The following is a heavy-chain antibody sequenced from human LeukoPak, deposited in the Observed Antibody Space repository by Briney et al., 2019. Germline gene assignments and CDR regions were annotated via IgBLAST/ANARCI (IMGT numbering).Heavy chain of an antibody. D-gene: IGHD6-13*01. CDR2: IIPILGIA. V-gene: IGHV1-69*02. CDR1: GGTFSSYS. Sequence: SVNVSCKSSGGTFSSYSIRWVRPAPGQGLEWMGSIIPILGIANYAQKFQGRVTITAAKSTSTAYMELRSLRSEDTAVYYCAGFTAAAGKFDYWGQGTLVTVSS. J-gene: IGHJ4*02. CDR3: AGFTAAAGKFDY.